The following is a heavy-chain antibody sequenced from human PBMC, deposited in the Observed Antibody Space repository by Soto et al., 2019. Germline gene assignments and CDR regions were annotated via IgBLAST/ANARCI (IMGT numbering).Heavy chain of an antibody. CDR3: ARDGYSSSWYGNGMDV. V-gene: IGHV1-3*01. D-gene: IGHD6-13*01. CDR2: INAGNGNT. CDR1: GYTLTSYA. J-gene: IGHJ6*02. Sequence: ASVKVSCKASGYTLTSYAMHWVRQDPGQRLEWMGWINAGNGNTKYSQKFQGRVTITRDTSASTAYMELSSLRSEDTAVYYCARDGYSSSWYGNGMDVWGQGTTVTVSS.